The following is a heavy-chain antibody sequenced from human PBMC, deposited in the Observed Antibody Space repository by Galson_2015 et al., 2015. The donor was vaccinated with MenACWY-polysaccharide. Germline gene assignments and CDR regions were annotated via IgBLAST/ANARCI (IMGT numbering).Heavy chain of an antibody. CDR1: GFTFSSYA. CDR3: AKTRDCNGAACYSSFDS. J-gene: IGHJ4*02. CDR2: ISGNGRKT. V-gene: IGHV3-23*01. D-gene: IGHD2-15*01. Sequence: SLRLSCAASGFTFSSYAMSWVRQAPGKGLEWLSSISGNGRKTYFADSVEGRFTISRDDSKNTLYLQMNSLRAEDTAVYYCAKTRDCNGAACYSSFDSWGQGTLVTVSS.